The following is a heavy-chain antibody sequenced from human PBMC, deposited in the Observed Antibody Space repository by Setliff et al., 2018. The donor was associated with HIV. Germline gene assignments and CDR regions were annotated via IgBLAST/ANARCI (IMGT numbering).Heavy chain of an antibody. Sequence: GESLKISCEISGFSVGDNYMTWVRQTPKMGLEWVSLIYAAGATYYADSVEGRFTISRDTSTNTLYLQMHSLRADDTAVYYCAKGSGFHDYWGQGTRVTVSS. CDR1: GFSVGDNY. V-gene: IGHV3-53*01. CDR2: IYAAGAT. CDR3: AKGSGFHDY. J-gene: IGHJ4*02. D-gene: IGHD6-19*01.